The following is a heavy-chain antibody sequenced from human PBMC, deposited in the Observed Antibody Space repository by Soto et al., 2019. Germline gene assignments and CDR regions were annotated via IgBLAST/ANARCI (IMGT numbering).Heavy chain of an antibody. D-gene: IGHD3-3*01. V-gene: IGHV3-30*18. CDR1: GFTFSSYG. J-gene: IGHJ4*02. CDR2: ISYDGSNK. CDR3: AKTIYDFWSGALDY. Sequence: QVQLVESGGGVVQPGRSLRLSCAASGFTFSSYGMHWVRQAPGKGLEWVAVISYDGSNKYYADSVKGRFTISRDNSKNTLYLQMNSLRAEDTAVYYCAKTIYDFWSGALDYWGQGTLVTVSS.